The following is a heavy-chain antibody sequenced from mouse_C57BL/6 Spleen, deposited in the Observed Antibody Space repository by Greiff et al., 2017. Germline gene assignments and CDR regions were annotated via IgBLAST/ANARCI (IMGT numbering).Heavy chain of an antibody. V-gene: IGHV1-69*01. J-gene: IGHJ3*01. D-gene: IGHD2-1*01. CDR2: IDPSDSYT. Sequence: QVQLQQPGTELVKPGASVKLSCKASGYTFTSYWMHWVKQRPGQGLEWIGEIDPSDSYTNYNQKFKGKSTLTVDKSSSTAYMQLSSLTSEDSAVYYCARSSLYYGNYAFAYWGQGTLVTVSA. CDR3: ARSSLYYGNYAFAY. CDR1: GYTFTSYW.